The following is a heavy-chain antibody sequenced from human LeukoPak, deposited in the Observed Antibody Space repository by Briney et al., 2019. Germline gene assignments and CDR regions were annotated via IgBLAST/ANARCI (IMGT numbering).Heavy chain of an antibody. V-gene: IGHV3-30-3*01. D-gene: IGHD3-16*02. CDR2: ISYDGSNK. CDR1: GFTVSSNY. CDR3: ARVDLTFGGVIVSGYFDY. Sequence: PGGSLRLSCAASGFTVSSNYMSWVRQAPGKGLERVAVISYDGSNKYYADSVKGRFTISRDNSKNTLYLQMNSLRAEDTAVYYCARVDLTFGGVIVSGYFDYWGQGTLVTVSS. J-gene: IGHJ4*02.